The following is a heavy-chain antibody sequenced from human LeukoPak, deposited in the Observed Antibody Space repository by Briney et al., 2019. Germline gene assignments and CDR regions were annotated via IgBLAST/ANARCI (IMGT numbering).Heavy chain of an antibody. CDR2: INGGNSDT. V-gene: IGHV3-23*01. Sequence: PGGSLRLSCAASGFTMSNNAMSWVRQAPGKGLEWVSAINGGNSDTNYAESVKGRFTISRDNSRNTLYLQMNSLRAEDTAVYYCTRASYNWGSYGIDYWGQGTLVSVSS. J-gene: IGHJ4*02. CDR3: TRASYNWGSYGIDY. CDR1: GFTMSNNA. D-gene: IGHD3-16*01.